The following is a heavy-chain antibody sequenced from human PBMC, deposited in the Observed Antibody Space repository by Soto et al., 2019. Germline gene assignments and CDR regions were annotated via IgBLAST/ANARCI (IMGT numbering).Heavy chain of an antibody. Sequence: EVQLLESGGGLVQPGGSLRLSCAASGFTFSSYAMSWVRQAPGKGLEWVSTISGSGGNAYYADSVKGRFSISRDNSKNTLRLQMNSLRADDTVVYYCAKDGASGSYPPYYYFGMDVWGQGTTVTVSS. J-gene: IGHJ6*02. V-gene: IGHV3-23*01. CDR2: ISGSGGNA. D-gene: IGHD1-26*01. CDR1: GFTFSSYA. CDR3: AKDGASGSYPPYYYFGMDV.